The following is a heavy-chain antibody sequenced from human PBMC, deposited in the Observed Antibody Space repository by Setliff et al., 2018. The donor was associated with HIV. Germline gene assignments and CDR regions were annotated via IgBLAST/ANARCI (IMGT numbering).Heavy chain of an antibody. CDR2: IYHSGST. V-gene: IGHV4-38-2*01. CDR3: ARQVGSQYSYWAYYFDS. CDR1: GYSISSGYY. Sequence: PSETLSLTCAVSGYSISSGYYWGWIRQPPGKGLEWIGSIYHSGSTYYNPSLKSRVTISLDTSTNRFSLKLNSVTAADTAIYYCARQVGSQYSYWAYYFDSWGQGALVTVSS. J-gene: IGHJ4*02. D-gene: IGHD5-18*01.